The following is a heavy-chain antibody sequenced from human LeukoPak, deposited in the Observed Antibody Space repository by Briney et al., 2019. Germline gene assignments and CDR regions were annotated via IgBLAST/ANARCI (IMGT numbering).Heavy chain of an antibody. CDR3: AAQIRAHYYDNSGYFFQH. D-gene: IGHD3-22*01. V-gene: IGHV1-18*01. CDR1: GYTFTSYG. J-gene: IGHJ1*01. CDR2: ISAYNGYT. Sequence: ASVKVSCKASGYTFTSYGISWVRQAPGQGLGWMGWISAYNGYTNYAQKLQGRVSMTTDTSTSTAYMELRSLRSDDTAVYYCAAQIRAHYYDNSGYFFQHWGQGTLVTVSS.